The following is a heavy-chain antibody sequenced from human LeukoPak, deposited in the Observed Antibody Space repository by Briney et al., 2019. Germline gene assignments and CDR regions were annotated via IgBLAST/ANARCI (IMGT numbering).Heavy chain of an antibody. D-gene: IGHD3-3*01. J-gene: IGHJ6*03. CDR3: AREPKDYDFWSGYGYYYYMDV. CDR2: IILIFGTA. CDR1: GGTFSSYA. V-gene: IGHV1-69*13. Sequence: SVKVSCKASGGTFSSYAISWVRQAPGQGLEWMGGIILIFGTANYAQKFQGRVTITADESTSTAYMELSSLRSEDTAVYYCAREPKDYDFWSGYGYYYYMDVWGKGTTVTVSS.